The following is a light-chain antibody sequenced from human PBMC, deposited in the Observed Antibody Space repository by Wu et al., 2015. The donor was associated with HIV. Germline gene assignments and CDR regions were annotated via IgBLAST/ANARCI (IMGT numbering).Light chain of an antibody. CDR1: QGISGY. CDR2: AAS. CDR3: QQSYTTPFT. V-gene: IGKV1-39*01. J-gene: IGKJ3*01. Sequence: IQLTQSPSSLSASVGDRVTITCRASQGISGYLAWYQQKPGKAPKLLIYAASNLQSGVPSRFSGSESGTDFTLTISSLQPEDSATYYCQQSYTTPFTFGPGTQVEIK.